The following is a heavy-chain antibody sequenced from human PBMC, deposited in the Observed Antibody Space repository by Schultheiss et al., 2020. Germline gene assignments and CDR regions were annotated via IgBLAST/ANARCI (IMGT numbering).Heavy chain of an antibody. CDR1: GFSLSTSGMC. CDR2: IDWDDDK. J-gene: IGHJ4*02. D-gene: IGHD6-19*01. CDR3: ARIIPMGSSGWYFDY. V-gene: IGHV2-70*11. Sequence: SGPTLVKPTQTLTLTCTFSGFSLSTSGMCVSWIRQPPGKALEWLARIDWDDDKYYSTSLKTRLTISKDTSKNQVVLTMTNMDPVDTATYYCARIIPMGSSGWYFDYWGQGTLVTVSS.